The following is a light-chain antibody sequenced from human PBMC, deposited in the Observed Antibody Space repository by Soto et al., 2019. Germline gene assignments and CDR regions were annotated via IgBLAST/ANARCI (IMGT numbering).Light chain of an antibody. J-gene: IGKJ5*01. Sequence: EVVLTQSPVTLSLAQGERATLSCRASQSFRGLLAWYQQKPGQAPRLLIYDAYNRATGIPPRFSGSGSGTDFTLTISSLEPEDSAVYYCQQRHMCPITFGQGTRLEIK. CDR1: QSFRGL. CDR3: QQRHMCPIT. V-gene: IGKV3-11*01. CDR2: DAY.